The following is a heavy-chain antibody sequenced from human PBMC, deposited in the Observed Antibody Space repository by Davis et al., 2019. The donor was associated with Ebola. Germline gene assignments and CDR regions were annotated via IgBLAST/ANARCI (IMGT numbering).Heavy chain of an antibody. J-gene: IGHJ6*02. Sequence: PGGSLRLSCAASGFTFSSYAMSWVRQAPGKGLEWVSAISGSGGSTYYADSVKGRFTISRDNSKNTLYLQMNSLRAEDTAVYYCAKDKTQNIVATIRGMDVWGQGTTVTVSS. CDR1: GFTFSSYA. CDR3: AKDKTQNIVATIRGMDV. D-gene: IGHD5-12*01. CDR2: ISGSGGST. V-gene: IGHV3-23*01.